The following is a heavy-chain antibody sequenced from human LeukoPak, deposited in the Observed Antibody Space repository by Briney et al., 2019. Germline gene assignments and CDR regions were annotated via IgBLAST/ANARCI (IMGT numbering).Heavy chain of an antibody. Sequence: ASVKVSCKASGYTFTSYYMHWVRQAPGQGLEWMGIINPSGGSTSYAQKFQGRVTMTRDMSTSTVYMELSSLRSEDTAVYYCARDEGSGWHSAYFDYWSQGTLVTVSS. J-gene: IGHJ4*02. V-gene: IGHV1-46*01. D-gene: IGHD6-19*01. CDR1: GYTFTSYY. CDR2: INPSGGST. CDR3: ARDEGSGWHSAYFDY.